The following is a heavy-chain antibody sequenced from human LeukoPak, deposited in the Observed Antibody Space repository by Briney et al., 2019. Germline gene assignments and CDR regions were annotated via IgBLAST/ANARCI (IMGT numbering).Heavy chain of an antibody. CDR1: GNSVSSNSAA. CDR3: AREEDYDFWSGYSSFDP. J-gene: IGHJ5*02. V-gene: IGHV6-1*01. D-gene: IGHD3-3*01. CDR2: TYYRSKWYN. Sequence: SQTLSLTCAISGNSVSSNSAAWNWIRQSPSRGLEWLGRTYYRSKWYNDYAVSVKSRITINPDTSKNQFSLQLNSVTPEDTAVYYCAREEDYDFWSGYSSFDPWGQGTLVTVSS.